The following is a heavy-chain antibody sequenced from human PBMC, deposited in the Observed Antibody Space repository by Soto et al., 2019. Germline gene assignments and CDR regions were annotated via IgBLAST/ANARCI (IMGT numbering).Heavy chain of an antibody. V-gene: IGHV4-34*01. CDR3: ARADPDYGDYGVDY. Sequence: QVQLQQWGAGLLKPSETLSLTCAVYGGSFSGYYWSWIRQPPGKGLEWIGEINHSGSTNYNPSLKSRVNISVDTSKNQFSLKLSSVTAADTAVYYCARADPDYGDYGVDYWGQGTLVTVSS. D-gene: IGHD4-17*01. CDR2: INHSGST. J-gene: IGHJ4*02. CDR1: GGSFSGYY.